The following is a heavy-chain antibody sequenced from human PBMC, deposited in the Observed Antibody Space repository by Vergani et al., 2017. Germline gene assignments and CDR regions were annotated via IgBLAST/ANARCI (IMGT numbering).Heavy chain of an antibody. CDR2: IRSKAYGQAT. J-gene: IGHJ5*02. CDR1: GFTFGYYA. V-gene: IGHV3-49*03. Sequence: EVQLVESGGDLVQPGRSLRLSCTASGFTFGYYAMDWFRQAPGQGLEWVGGIRSKAYGQATIYAASVKGRFTISRDNSKSTMYLQMNSLRDEDTGVYYCARDLRLLYNRFDPWGQGTLVTVSS. D-gene: IGHD1-14*01. CDR3: ARDLRLLYNRFDP.